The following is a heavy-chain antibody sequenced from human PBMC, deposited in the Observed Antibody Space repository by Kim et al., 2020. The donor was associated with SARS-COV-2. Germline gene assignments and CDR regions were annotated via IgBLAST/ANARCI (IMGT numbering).Heavy chain of an antibody. Sequence: YADSVKGRFTISRDNAKNSLYLQMNSLRSEDTAVYYCARVPDSSGSFDYWGQGTLVTVSS. V-gene: IGHV3-48*03. J-gene: IGHJ4*02. CDR3: ARVPDSSGSFDY. D-gene: IGHD3-22*01.